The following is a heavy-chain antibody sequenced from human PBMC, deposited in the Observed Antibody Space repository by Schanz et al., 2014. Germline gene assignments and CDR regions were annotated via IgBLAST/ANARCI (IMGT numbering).Heavy chain of an antibody. D-gene: IGHD1-26*01. CDR1: GFTFSSYS. Sequence: EVQLLESGGGLVQPGGSLRLSCTASGFTFSSYSMNWVRQAPGKGLEWVSTIGTSGGTNYAESVKGRFTISRDNTKNSLFLQLNSLRADDTAVYYCARNRGSGGQNWYFDLWGRGTLVTVSS. J-gene: IGHJ2*01. V-gene: IGHV3-21*04. CDR2: IGTSGGT. CDR3: ARNRGSGGQNWYFDL.